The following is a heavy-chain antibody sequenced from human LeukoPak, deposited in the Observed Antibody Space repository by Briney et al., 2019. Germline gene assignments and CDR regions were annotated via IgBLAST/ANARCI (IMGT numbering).Heavy chain of an antibody. V-gene: IGHV3-7*01. CDR1: GFTFSSYS. CDR3: ATGASALWHPYYFDY. Sequence: GALRLSCAASGFTFSSYSLNWVRQAPGKGLEWVANIKQDGSEKNYVDSVEGRFTISRDNAKNSLYLQMNSLRADDTAVYHCATGASALWHPYYFDYWGQGTLVTVSS. D-gene: IGHD2/OR15-2a*01. J-gene: IGHJ4*02. CDR2: IKQDGSEK.